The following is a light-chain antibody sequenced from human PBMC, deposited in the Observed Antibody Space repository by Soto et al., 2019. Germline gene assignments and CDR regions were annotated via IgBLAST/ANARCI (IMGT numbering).Light chain of an antibody. Sequence: QPVLAQPPSASGTPGQRVTISCSGSTSNVGSNLASWYQQLPGSAPKLLIYNDYERPSGVPDRFSGSKSGTSASLGISGLRSDDEADYFCAVWDDSLSGVVFGGGPKLTVL. CDR2: NDY. J-gene: IGLJ2*01. CDR3: AVWDDSLSGVV. V-gene: IGLV1-47*02. CDR1: TSNVGSNL.